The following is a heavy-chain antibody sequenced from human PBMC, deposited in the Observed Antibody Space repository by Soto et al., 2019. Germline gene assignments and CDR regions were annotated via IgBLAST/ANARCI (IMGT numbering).Heavy chain of an antibody. J-gene: IGHJ4*02. CDR1: GFTFTSSA. CDR3: AATYYYDSSGYYYYFDY. V-gene: IGHV1-58*01. CDR2: VVVGSGNT. Sequence: SVKVSCKASGFTFTSSAVQWVRQARGQRLEWIGWVVVGSGNTNYAQKFQERVTITRDMSTSTAYMELSSLRSEDTAVYYCAATYYYDSSGYYYYFDYWGQGTLVTVSS. D-gene: IGHD3-22*01.